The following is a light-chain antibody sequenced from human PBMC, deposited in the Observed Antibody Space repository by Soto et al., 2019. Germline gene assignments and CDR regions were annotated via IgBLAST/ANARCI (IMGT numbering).Light chain of an antibody. CDR3: QQRSNWPPLT. CDR2: GAS. CDR1: QSVRSSY. Sequence: EIVLTQSPGTLSLPPGERATLSCRASQSVRSSYLAWYQQKFGQAPRLLIYGASSRATGIPDRFSGSGSGTDFTLTISRLEPEDFAVYYCQQRSNWPPLTFGGGTKVEIK. J-gene: IGKJ4*01. V-gene: IGKV3D-20*02.